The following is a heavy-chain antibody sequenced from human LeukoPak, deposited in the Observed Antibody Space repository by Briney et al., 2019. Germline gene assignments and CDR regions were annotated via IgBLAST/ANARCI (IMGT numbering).Heavy chain of an antibody. Sequence: GGSLRLSCAASGFTFSSYSMNWVRQAPGKGLEWLSYISSSSSTIYYADSVKGRFTISRDNAKNSLYLQMNSLRAEDTAVYYCAHLMISGGVPFDYWGQGTLVTVSS. CDR3: AHLMISGGVPFDY. V-gene: IGHV3-48*01. CDR1: GFTFSSYS. CDR2: ISSSSSTI. J-gene: IGHJ4*02. D-gene: IGHD3-16*01.